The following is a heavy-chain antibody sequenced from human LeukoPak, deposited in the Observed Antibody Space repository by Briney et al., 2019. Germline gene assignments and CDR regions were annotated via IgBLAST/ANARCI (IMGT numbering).Heavy chain of an antibody. V-gene: IGHV3-48*03. CDR3: ARDEVSFDI. CDR2: ISSSVSTI. CDR1: GFTFSIYE. J-gene: IGHJ3*02. Sequence: GGSLRLSCAASGFTFSIYEMNWVRQAPGKVLEWVSYISSSVSTIYYAESVKGRFTISRDNAKNSLYLQMNSMRAEDTAVYYCARDEVSFDIWGQGTMVTVSS.